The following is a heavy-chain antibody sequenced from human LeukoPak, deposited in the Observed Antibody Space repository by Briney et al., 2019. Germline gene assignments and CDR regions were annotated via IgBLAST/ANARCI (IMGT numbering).Heavy chain of an antibody. Sequence: ASVKVSCKASGYTFTGYYMHWVRQAPGQGLEWMGWINPNSGGTTYAQKFEGRVTMTRDTSISTAYMELSRLRSDDTAVYYCARVGSVAAAGTGGVYWGQGTLVTVSS. J-gene: IGHJ4*02. V-gene: IGHV1-2*02. D-gene: IGHD6-13*01. CDR3: ARVGSVAAAGTGGVY. CDR2: INPNSGGT. CDR1: GYTFTGYY.